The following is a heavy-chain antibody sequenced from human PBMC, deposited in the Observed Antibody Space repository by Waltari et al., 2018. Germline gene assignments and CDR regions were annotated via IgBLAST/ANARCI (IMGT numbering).Heavy chain of an antibody. J-gene: IGHJ6*02. V-gene: IGHV1-46*01. CDR2: IKPMGGRT. Sequence: QVQLVQSGAEVKKPGASVKISCKTSEYTFASSYVHWVRQAPGQGLEWMGIIKPMGGRTIYSQRFQGRVTMTRDTSTSTVYMELSSLKSEDTAVYYCATDTGALWMDVWGQGTTVTVSS. CDR3: ATDTGALWMDV. D-gene: IGHD2-21*01. CDR1: EYTFASSY.